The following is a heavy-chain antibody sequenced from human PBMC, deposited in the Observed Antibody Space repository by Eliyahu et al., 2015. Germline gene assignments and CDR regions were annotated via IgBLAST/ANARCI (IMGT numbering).Heavy chain of an antibody. CDR2: IYPGDSDT. Sequence: EVQLVQSGAEVKXPGESLKIXCKGSGYXFTDYWIGWVRQMPGKGLEWMGIIYPGDSDTRYSPSFQGQVTISADKSIRIAYLQWSSLKASDTAIYYCARLGETIFVGGMDVWGQGTTVRVSS. CDR1: GYXFTDYW. V-gene: IGHV5-51*01. D-gene: IGHD3-3*01. J-gene: IGHJ6*02. CDR3: ARLGETIFVGGMDV.